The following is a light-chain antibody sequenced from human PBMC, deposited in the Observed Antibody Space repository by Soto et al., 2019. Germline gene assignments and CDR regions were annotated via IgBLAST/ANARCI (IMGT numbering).Light chain of an antibody. CDR1: SSDIGAYNY. Sequence: QSVLTQPASVSGSPGQSITISCTGTSSDIGAYNYVSWYQQHPGKAPKLMIYDVNIRPSGVSNRFSGSKSGNTASLTISGLQAEDEDDYYCTSWTTSTTMIFGGGTKVTVL. J-gene: IGLJ2*01. CDR2: DVN. CDR3: TSWTTSTTMI. V-gene: IGLV2-14*03.